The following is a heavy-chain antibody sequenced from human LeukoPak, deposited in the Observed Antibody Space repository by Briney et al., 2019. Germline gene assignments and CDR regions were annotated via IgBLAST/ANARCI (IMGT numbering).Heavy chain of an antibody. CDR3: AKGETWELLPYYFDY. CDR1: GFTFSSYA. J-gene: IGHJ4*02. V-gene: IGHV3-23*01. CDR2: ISGSGGST. D-gene: IGHD1-26*01. Sequence: GGSLRLSCAASGFTFSSYAMSWVRQAPGKGLQWVSAISGSGGSTYYADSMKGRFTISRDNSKNTLYLQMNSLRAEDTAVYYCAKGETWELLPYYFDYWGQGTLVTVSS.